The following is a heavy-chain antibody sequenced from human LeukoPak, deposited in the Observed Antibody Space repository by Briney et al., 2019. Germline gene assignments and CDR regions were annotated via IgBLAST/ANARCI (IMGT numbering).Heavy chain of an antibody. D-gene: IGHD3-22*01. CDR3: ARDPTSGYYFDRAAFDI. CDR1: GGSISSYY. J-gene: IGHJ3*02. V-gene: IGHV4-4*07. CDR2: IYTSGST. Sequence: PSETLSLTCTVSGGSISSYYWSWIRQPAGEGLEWIGRIYTSGSTNYNPSLKSQVTMSVATSKNQFALKLSSVTAADTAVYYCARDPTSGYYFDRAAFDIWGQGTMVTVSS.